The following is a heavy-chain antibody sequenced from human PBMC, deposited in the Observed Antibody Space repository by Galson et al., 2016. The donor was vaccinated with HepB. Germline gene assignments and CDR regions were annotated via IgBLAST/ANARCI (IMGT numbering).Heavy chain of an antibody. CDR2: IHNSGYT. CDR1: GGSISIYY. D-gene: IGHD3-22*01. CDR3: AREYSSLDH. J-gene: IGHJ4*01. V-gene: IGHV4-59*12. Sequence: SETLSLTCTISGGSISIYYWHWIRQPPGKGLEWIGYIHNSGYTTYSSSLKNRVSISLDTSRNQFSLEMTSVTAADTAVYYCAREYSSLDHLGPGILVTVSS.